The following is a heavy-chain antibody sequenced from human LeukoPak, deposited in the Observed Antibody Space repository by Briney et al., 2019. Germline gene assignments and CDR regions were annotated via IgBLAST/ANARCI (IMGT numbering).Heavy chain of an antibody. D-gene: IGHD3-10*01. CDR1: GFTFTIYG. Sequence: GGSLRLSCAASGFTFTIYGMNWVRQAPGKWLEWVSGISGSDYATYYADSVKGRFTISRDNSKTTLYLQMNSLRTEDTAVYYCAKDLGFGELNRYDYWGQGTLVTVSS. CDR3: AKDLGFGELNRYDY. CDR2: ISGSDYAT. J-gene: IGHJ4*02. V-gene: IGHV3-23*01.